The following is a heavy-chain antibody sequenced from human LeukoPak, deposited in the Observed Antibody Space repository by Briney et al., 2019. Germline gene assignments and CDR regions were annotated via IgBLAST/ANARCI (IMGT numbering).Heavy chain of an antibody. CDR3: AKGVPDGGNFDY. Sequence: PGGSLRLSCAASGITFTSYAMSWVRQAPGKGLEWVSAVSGSGASTYYADSVKGRFTISRDNSKNTLYLQMNSLRAEATAVYYYAKGVPDGGNFDYWGQGTLVTVSS. J-gene: IGHJ4*02. CDR1: GITFTSYA. D-gene: IGHD3-16*01. CDR2: VSGSGAST. V-gene: IGHV3-23*01.